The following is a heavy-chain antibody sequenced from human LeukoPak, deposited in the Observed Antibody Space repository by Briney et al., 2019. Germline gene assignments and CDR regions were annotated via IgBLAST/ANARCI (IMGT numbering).Heavy chain of an antibody. CDR3: ARDQSSSPFDY. V-gene: IGHV3-21*01. D-gene: IGHD6-13*01. CDR1: GFSLSSYS. CDR2: ISSSGSYI. Sequence: GGSLRLSCAASGFSLSSYSMNWVRQAPGKGLEWVSSISSSGSYIYYADSVKGRFSISRDNAKNSLYLQMNSLRAEDTAVYYCARDQSSSPFDYWGQGTLVTVSS. J-gene: IGHJ4*02.